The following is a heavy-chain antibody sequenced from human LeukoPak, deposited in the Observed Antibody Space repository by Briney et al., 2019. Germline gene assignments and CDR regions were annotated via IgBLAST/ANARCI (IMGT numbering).Heavy chain of an antibody. Sequence: GGSLRLSCAASGFTFSSYGMHWVRQAPGKGLEWVAFIRYDGSNKYYADSVKGRFTISRDNSKNTLYLQMGSLRAEDMAVYYCARDRHGSGGHDYWGQGTLVTVSS. CDR3: ARDRHGSGGHDY. V-gene: IGHV3-30*02. J-gene: IGHJ4*02. CDR2: IRYDGSNK. D-gene: IGHD3-10*01. CDR1: GFTFSSYG.